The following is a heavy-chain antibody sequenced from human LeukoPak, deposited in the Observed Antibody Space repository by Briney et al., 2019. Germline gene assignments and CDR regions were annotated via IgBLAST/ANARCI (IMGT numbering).Heavy chain of an antibody. CDR3: TRLTDYNILTGYYSDY. V-gene: IGHV5-10-1*01. Sequence: GESLKISCKGSGYSFSNYWISWVRQMPGKGLEWMGRIDPSDSYTKYSPSFQGHVTMSTDKSMTTAYLQWSSLKASDTAMYYCTRLTDYNILTGYYSDYWGQGTLVTVPS. D-gene: IGHD3-9*01. CDR1: GYSFSNYW. CDR2: IDPSDSYT. J-gene: IGHJ4*02.